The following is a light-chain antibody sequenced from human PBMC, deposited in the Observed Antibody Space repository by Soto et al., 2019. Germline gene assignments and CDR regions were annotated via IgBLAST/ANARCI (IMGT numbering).Light chain of an antibody. V-gene: IGKV4-1*01. CDR2: WAS. J-gene: IGKJ2*01. CDR1: QSVLYSSNNKHY. Sequence: DIVMTQSPASLAVSLGERATINCKSSQSVLYSSNNKHYLAWYQQKPGQPPKLLIYWASTRESGVPDRFSGRESGTDFTLTISSLQAEDVAVYYCQQYYSTPYTFGQGTKLEIK. CDR3: QQYYSTPYT.